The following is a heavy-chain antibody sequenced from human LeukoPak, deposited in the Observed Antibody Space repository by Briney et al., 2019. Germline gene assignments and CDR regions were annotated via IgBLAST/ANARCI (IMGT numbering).Heavy chain of an antibody. V-gene: IGHV3-30*18. CDR2: ISYDGSNK. D-gene: IGHD3-22*01. J-gene: IGHJ3*02. CDR3: AKGHSSGYYTPSLLDAFDI. CDR1: GFTLSGYG. Sequence: GGSQRLSSADSGFTLSGYGMQWGCSAPDKGREWVAVISYDGSNKYYADSVKGRFTISRDNSTNTLSVQVNSLRAEDTAVYYCAKGHSSGYYTPSLLDAFDIWGQGTMVTVSS.